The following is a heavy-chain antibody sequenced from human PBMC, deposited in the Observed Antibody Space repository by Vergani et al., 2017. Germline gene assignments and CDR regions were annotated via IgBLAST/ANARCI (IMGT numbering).Heavy chain of an antibody. J-gene: IGHJ4*02. Sequence: QLQLQESGPGLVKPSETLSLTCTVSGGSISSSSYYWGWIRQPPGKGLEWIGSIYYSGSTYYNPSLKSRVTISVDTSKNQFSLRLSSVTAADTAVYYCARLFFGGSYFDYWGQGTLVTVSS. CDR2: IYYSGST. D-gene: IGHD1-26*01. CDR1: GGSISSSSYY. CDR3: ARLFFGGSYFDY. V-gene: IGHV4-39*07.